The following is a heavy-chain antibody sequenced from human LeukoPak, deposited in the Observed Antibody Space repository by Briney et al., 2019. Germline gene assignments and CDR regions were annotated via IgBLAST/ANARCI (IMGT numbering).Heavy chain of an antibody. CDR3: AKSSGYDLYYYYMDV. V-gene: IGHV3-9*03. D-gene: IGHD5-12*01. J-gene: IGHJ6*03. Sequence: AGGSLRLSCAASGFTFDDYAMHWVRQAPGKGLEWVSGISWNSGSIVYADSVKGRFTISRDKDKNCLYMKMNSLRAEDMALYYCAKSSGYDLYYYYMDVWGKGTTVTVSS. CDR1: GFTFDDYA. CDR2: ISWNSGSI.